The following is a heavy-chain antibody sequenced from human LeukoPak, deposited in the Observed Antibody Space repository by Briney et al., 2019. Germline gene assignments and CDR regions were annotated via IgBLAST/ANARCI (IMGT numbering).Heavy chain of an antibody. CDR1: SGSFSGYY. V-gene: IGHV4-34*01. Sequence: PSETLSLTCAVYSGSFSGYYWIWIRQPPGKGLEWIGGINHSGSTNYNPSLKSRVTISVDTSKNQFSLKLSSVTAADTAIYYCARARNEILAGYYSFDYWGQGILVTVSS. J-gene: IGHJ4*02. D-gene: IGHD3-9*01. CDR3: ARARNEILAGYYSFDY. CDR2: INHSGST.